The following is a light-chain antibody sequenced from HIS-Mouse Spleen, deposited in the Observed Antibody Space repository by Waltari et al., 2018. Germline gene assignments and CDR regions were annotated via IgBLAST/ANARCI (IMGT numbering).Light chain of an antibody. Sequence: SYELTQPPSVSVSPGQTARITCSGDALPKKYAYWYQQKSGQAPVLVIYEDRKRPSGSPESFFGSSSGTMATLTISGAQVEDEADYYCYSTDSSGNHRVFGGGTKLTVL. V-gene: IGLV3-10*01. CDR3: YSTDSSGNHRV. CDR1: ALPKKY. CDR2: EDR. J-gene: IGLJ2*01.